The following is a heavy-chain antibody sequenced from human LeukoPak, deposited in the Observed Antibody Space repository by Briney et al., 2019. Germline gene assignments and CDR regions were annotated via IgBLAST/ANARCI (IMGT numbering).Heavy chain of an antibody. J-gene: IGHJ4*02. Sequence: PSQTLSLTCAVSGGSVSSGSYYWSWIRQPPGKGLEWIGYIYYSGSTNYNPSLKSRVTISVDTSKNQFSLKLSSVTAADTAVYYCARDSSGWGAFDYWGQGTLVTVSS. V-gene: IGHV4-61*01. CDR1: GGSVSSGSYY. D-gene: IGHD6-19*01. CDR3: ARDSSGWGAFDY. CDR2: IYYSGST.